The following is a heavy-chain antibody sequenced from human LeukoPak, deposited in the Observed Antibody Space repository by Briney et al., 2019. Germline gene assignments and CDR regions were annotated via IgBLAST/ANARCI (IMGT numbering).Heavy chain of an antibody. Sequence: SETLSLTCTVSGGSISSYYWSWIRQPPGKGLEWIGYIYYSGSTNYNPSLKSRVTISVDTSKNQFSLKLSSVTAADTAVYYCARGRSGTSCQIGSALVYWGQGTLVTVSS. D-gene: IGHD2-2*01. CDR2: IYYSGST. J-gene: IGHJ4*02. CDR1: GGSISSYY. V-gene: IGHV4-59*01. CDR3: ARGRSGTSCQIGSALVY.